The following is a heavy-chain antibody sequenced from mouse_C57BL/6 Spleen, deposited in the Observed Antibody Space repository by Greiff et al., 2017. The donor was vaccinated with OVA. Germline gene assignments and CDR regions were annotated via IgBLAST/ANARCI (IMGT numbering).Heavy chain of an antibody. Sequence: EVKLMESGGGLVKPGGSLKLSCAASGFTFSDYGMHWVRQAPEKGLEWVAYISSGSSTIYYADTVKGRFTISRDNAKNTLFLQMTSLRSEDTAMYYCARGKTAQATAWFAYWGQGTLVTVSA. V-gene: IGHV5-17*01. CDR1: GFTFSDYG. J-gene: IGHJ3*01. CDR2: ISSGSSTI. CDR3: ARGKTAQATAWFAY. D-gene: IGHD3-2*02.